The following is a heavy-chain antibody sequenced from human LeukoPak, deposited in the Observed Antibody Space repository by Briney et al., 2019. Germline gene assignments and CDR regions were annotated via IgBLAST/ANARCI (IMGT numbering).Heavy chain of an antibody. Sequence: GASVKVSCNTSGYTFSSYDVIWVRLAPGQGLEWMGWMDPNSGNTGYAQKFQGRVTMTGDTSISTAYMELSSLISDDTAVYYCARAVRDYDILTGYYFDYWGQGTLVTVSS. D-gene: IGHD3-9*01. CDR2: MDPNSGNT. V-gene: IGHV1-8*01. CDR3: ARAVRDYDILTGYYFDY. J-gene: IGHJ4*02. CDR1: GYTFSSYD.